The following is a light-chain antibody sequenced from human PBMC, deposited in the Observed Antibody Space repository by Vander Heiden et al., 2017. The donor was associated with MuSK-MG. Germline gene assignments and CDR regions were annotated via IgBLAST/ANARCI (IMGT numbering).Light chain of an antibody. CDR3: QHHDNWPPLI. J-gene: IGKJ5*01. V-gene: IGKV3D-15*01. CDR2: GAS. Sequence: EIVMTQSPATLSVSPGERATLSCRASQSIGTNLAWYQQKPGQAPRLLIFGASTRGMGIPARFSGSGYGTEFTLTISIRQLEDFAVYYCQHHDNWPPLIFGQGTQLEIK. CDR1: QSIGTN.